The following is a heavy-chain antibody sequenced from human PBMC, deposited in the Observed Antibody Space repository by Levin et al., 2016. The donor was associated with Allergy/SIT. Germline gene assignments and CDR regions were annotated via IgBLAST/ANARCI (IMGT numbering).Heavy chain of an antibody. CDR1: GGSISSSSYY. D-gene: IGHD2-15*01. Sequence: GSLRLSCTVSGGSISSSSYYWGWIRQPPGKGLEWIGSIYYSGSTYYNPSLKSRVTISVDTSKNQFSLKLSSVTAADTAVYYCARQLYCSGGSCYLHWFDPWGQGTLVTVSS. V-gene: IGHV4-39*01. CDR3: ARQLYCSGGSCYLHWFDP. CDR2: IYYSGST. J-gene: IGHJ5*02.